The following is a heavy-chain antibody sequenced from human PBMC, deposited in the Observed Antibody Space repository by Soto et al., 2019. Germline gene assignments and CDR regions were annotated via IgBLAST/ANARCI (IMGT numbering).Heavy chain of an antibody. V-gene: IGHV3-7*01. Sequence: EAQLVESGGGLVQPGGSLRLSCAASGFTFSSHWMSWVRQAPGKGLEWVSNIKGGGSMTHYVDSVKGRFTISRDNAKNSVLLHMTSLRAEDTGVYYCGREWLRWGQGTTVTVSS. CDR2: IKGGGSMT. CDR1: GFTFSSHW. J-gene: IGHJ6*02. CDR3: GREWLR. D-gene: IGHD5-12*01.